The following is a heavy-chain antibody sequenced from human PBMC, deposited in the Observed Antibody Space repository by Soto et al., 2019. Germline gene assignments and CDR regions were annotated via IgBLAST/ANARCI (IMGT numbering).Heavy chain of an antibody. V-gene: IGHV1-69*12. Sequence: QVQLVQSGAEVKKPGSSVKVSCKASGGTFSSYAISWVRQAPGQGLEWMGGIIPLFGTADYAQKFQGRVAXXAXXSTSTAYMELSSLRSEDTAVYYCASHSGSSPEGRYHYGMDVWGQGTTVTVSS. CDR2: IIPLFGTA. D-gene: IGHD1-26*01. CDR3: ASHSGSSPEGRYHYGMDV. J-gene: IGHJ6*02. CDR1: GGTFSSYA.